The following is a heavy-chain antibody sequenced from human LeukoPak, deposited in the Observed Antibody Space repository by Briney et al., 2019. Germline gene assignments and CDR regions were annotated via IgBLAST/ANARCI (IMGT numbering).Heavy chain of an antibody. D-gene: IGHD5-12*01. V-gene: IGHV3-53*01. CDR1: GFTFSSSN. J-gene: IGHJ4*02. CDR3: AKREVATTRSLDY. CDR2: LYSDGST. Sequence: PGGSLRLSCAAFGFTFSSSNMTWVRQAPGKGLEWVSVLYSDGSTYYADSVKGRFTISRDNSKNTLYLQMNSLRAEDTAVYYCAKREVATTRSLDYWGQGTLVTVSS.